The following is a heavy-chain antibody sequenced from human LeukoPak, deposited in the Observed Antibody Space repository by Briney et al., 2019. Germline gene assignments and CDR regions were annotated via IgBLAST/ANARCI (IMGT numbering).Heavy chain of an antibody. V-gene: IGHV3-33*01. D-gene: IGHD6-13*01. Sequence: GGSLRLSCAASGFTFSDYAMHWVRQVPGKGLEWVAVIWYDGSNKYHAASVEGRFTISRDNSKNTLYLEMNSLKVEDTAVYYCAREGKAAGTSGWIDPWGQGTLVTVSS. CDR1: GFTFSDYA. CDR3: AREGKAAGTSGWIDP. J-gene: IGHJ5*02. CDR2: IWYDGSNK.